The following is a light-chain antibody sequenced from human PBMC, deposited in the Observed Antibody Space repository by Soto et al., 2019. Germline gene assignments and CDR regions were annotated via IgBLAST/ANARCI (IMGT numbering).Light chain of an antibody. J-gene: IGKJ3*01. CDR3: QQYDHLP. CDR2: DES. CDR1: QDISNY. Sequence: DIQMTQSPSSLSASVGDRVTITCQASQDISNYLNWYQQKPGKAPKLLIYDESNLETGVPSRFSGSGSGTDFTFTISSLQPEDIATYYCQQYDHLPFGPGTKVDIK. V-gene: IGKV1-33*01.